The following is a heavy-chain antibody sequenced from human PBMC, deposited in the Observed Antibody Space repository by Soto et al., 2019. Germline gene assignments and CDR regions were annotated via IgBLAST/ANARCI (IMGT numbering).Heavy chain of an antibody. CDR2: ISSSGSTI. Sequence: GGSLRLSCAASGFTFSDYYMSRIRQAPGKGLEWLSYISSSGSTIYYADSVKGRFTISRDNAKNSLYLQMNSLRAEDTAVYYCASFLTGYYYGSGSYYNAPPGYWGQGTLVTVSS. V-gene: IGHV3-11*01. J-gene: IGHJ4*02. CDR3: ASFLTGYYYGSGSYYNAPPGY. D-gene: IGHD3-10*01. CDR1: GFTFSDYY.